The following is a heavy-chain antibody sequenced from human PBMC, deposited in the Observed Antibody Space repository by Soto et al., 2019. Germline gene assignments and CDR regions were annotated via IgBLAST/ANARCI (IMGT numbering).Heavy chain of an antibody. V-gene: IGHV1-18*01. Sequence: ASVKVTSKASGETFTNYGITWARQAPRQGLEWMGWISASKGNTNYPDSVRGRFTISRDNSKNTLYLHMESLRAEDTAVYYCARGPYGDYGRPFDYWGQGSLVTGFS. CDR1: GETFTNYG. D-gene: IGHD4-17*01. CDR2: ISASKGNT. CDR3: ARGPYGDYGRPFDY. J-gene: IGHJ4*02.